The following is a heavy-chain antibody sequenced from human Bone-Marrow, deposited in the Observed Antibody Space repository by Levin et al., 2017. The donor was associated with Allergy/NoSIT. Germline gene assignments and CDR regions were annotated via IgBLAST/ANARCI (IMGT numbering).Heavy chain of an antibody. V-gene: IGHV3-30*03. Sequence: GGSLRLSCVGSGFNFGDHGIHWVRQAPGKGLEWVSVVSYDGANQFYEHSVKGRFTMSRDNSKNTVYLHLSGLRIEDTALYYCARAAVSHRHDFDSWGQGALVAVS. J-gene: IGHJ4*02. D-gene: IGHD2/OR15-2a*01. CDR1: GFNFGDHG. CDR3: ARAAVSHRHDFDS. CDR2: VSYDGANQ.